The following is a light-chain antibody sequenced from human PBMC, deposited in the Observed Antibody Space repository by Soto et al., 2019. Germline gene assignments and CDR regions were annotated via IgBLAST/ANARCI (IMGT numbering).Light chain of an antibody. Sequence: QSALTQPPSASGSPGQSVTISCTGSSSDVGGYKYVSWYQQHPGKAPKLMIYEVSKRPSGVPDRFSGSKSGNTASLTVSGLQAKDEADYYCSSYAGSNSYVFGTGTKLTVL. CDR2: EVS. CDR3: SSYAGSNSYV. J-gene: IGLJ1*01. CDR1: SSDVGGYKY. V-gene: IGLV2-8*01.